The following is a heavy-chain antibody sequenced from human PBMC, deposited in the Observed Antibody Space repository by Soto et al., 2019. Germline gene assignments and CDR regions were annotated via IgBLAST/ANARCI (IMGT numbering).Heavy chain of an antibody. V-gene: IGHV3-49*04. J-gene: IGHJ4*02. D-gene: IGHD2-2*02. CDR3: TRGYTSN. Sequence: GGSLRLSCAASGFTFSNYVMHWVRQAPGKGLEWVGFIKNRASGGTTEYAASVKGRFSISRDDSKSIVYLEMNSLNTEDTAVYYCTRGYTSNWGQGTLVTVSS. CDR2: IKNRASGGTT. CDR1: GFTFSNYV.